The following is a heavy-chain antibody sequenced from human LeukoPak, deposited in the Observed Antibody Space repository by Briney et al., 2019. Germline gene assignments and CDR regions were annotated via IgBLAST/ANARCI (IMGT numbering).Heavy chain of an antibody. J-gene: IGHJ4*02. CDR3: ARLTTVTTPFDY. Sequence: GESLKISCKGSGYSFTSYRIAWVRQMPGKGLEWMGILYPGDSDTKYSPSFQDQVTISVDKSINTAYLQWSSLKASDTAMYYCARLTTVTTPFDYWGQGTLVTVSS. V-gene: IGHV5-51*01. CDR1: GYSFTSYR. CDR2: LYPGDSDT. D-gene: IGHD4-17*01.